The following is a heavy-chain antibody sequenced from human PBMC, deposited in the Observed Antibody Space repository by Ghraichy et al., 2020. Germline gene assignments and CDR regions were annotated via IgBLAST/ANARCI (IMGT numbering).Heavy chain of an antibody. Sequence: GGSLRLSCTASGFTFGDYAMSWFRQAPGKGLEWVGFIRSKAYGGTTEYAASVKGRFTISRDDSKSIAYLQMNSLKTEDTAVYYCTRNSGTREPEVDYWGQGTLVTVSS. CDR3: TRNSGTREPEVDY. V-gene: IGHV3-49*03. D-gene: IGHD1-1*01. CDR2: IRSKAYGGTT. CDR1: GFTFGDYA. J-gene: IGHJ4*02.